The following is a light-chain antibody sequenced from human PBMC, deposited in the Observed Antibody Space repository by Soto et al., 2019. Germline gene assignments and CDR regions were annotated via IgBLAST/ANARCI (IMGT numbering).Light chain of an antibody. CDR1: QSLLSGDGYTY. CDR3: MQGAHWPYT. V-gene: IGKV2-30*01. CDR2: KVS. Sequence: DVVMTQSPLSLPVTLGQPASISCRSSQSLLSGDGYTYLNWFQQRPGQSPGRLFYKVSKRDSGVPDRFSGSGSGTNFTLEISRVEAEDVGIYYCMQGAHWPYTFGQGTKLEIK. J-gene: IGKJ2*01.